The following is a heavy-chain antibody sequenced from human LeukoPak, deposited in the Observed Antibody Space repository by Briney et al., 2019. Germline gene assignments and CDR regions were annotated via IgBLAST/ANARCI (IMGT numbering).Heavy chain of an antibody. CDR1: GYTFTIYG. V-gene: IGHV1-18*01. Sequence: ASVKVSSKASGYTFTIYGISWGRQAPGQGLEWMGWISAYNGNTNYAQTLQGRVTMTTDTSTSTAYMELRSLRSDDAAVYYCARDLNIAVAGTVDYWGQGTLVTVSS. D-gene: IGHD6-19*01. CDR3: ARDLNIAVAGTVDY. J-gene: IGHJ4*02. CDR2: ISAYNGNT.